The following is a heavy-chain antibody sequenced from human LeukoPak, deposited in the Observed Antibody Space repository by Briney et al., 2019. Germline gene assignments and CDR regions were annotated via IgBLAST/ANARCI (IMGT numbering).Heavy chain of an antibody. Sequence: GGSLRLSCAASGFSFSTYWMTWVRQAPGKGLEWVACMKRDGSEIYYVDSVKGRFTISRDNAQSSLYLQMNSLRAEDTAVYYCARGVYYFDFWRQGTLVSVSS. CDR3: ARGVYYFDF. V-gene: IGHV3-7*04. CDR2: MKRDGSEI. J-gene: IGHJ4*02. CDR1: GFSFSTYW. D-gene: IGHD2-8*01.